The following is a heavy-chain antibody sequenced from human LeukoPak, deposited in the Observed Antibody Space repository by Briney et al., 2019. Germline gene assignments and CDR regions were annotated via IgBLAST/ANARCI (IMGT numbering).Heavy chain of an antibody. D-gene: IGHD3-22*01. Sequence: GGSLRLSCAASGYTFTSYYMHWVRQAPGQGLEWMGIINPSGGSTSYAQKFQGRVTMTRDMSTSTVYMELSRLRSDDTAVYYCARGPPRITMIVVVIGYFDYWGQGTLVTVSS. V-gene: IGHV1-46*01. CDR2: INPSGGST. CDR1: GYTFTSYY. J-gene: IGHJ4*02. CDR3: ARGPPRITMIVVVIGYFDY.